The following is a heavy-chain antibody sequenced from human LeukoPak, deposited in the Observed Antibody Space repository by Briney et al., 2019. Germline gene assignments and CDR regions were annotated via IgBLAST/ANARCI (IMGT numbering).Heavy chain of an antibody. V-gene: IGHV3-15*01. CDR3: TTDLYYGGNSDFDY. D-gene: IGHD4-23*01. CDR2: IKSKTDGGTT. Sequence: GGSLRLSCAASGFPFSNAWMSWVRPAPGKGLEWVGRIKSKTDGGTTDYAAPVKGRFTISRDDSKNTLYLQMNSLKTEDTAVYYCTTDLYYGGNSDFDYWGQGTLVTVSS. CDR1: GFPFSNAW. J-gene: IGHJ4*02.